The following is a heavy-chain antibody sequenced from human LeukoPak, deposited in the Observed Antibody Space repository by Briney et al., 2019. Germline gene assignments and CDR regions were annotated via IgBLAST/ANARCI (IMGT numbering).Heavy chain of an antibody. CDR1: GGSIRTYY. J-gene: IGHJ4*02. Sequence: SETLSLTCTVSGGSIRTYYWNWIRQPPGKGLEWIGYIYHSGSTNYNPSLKSRVTISVDTSKNQFSLKLSSVTAADTAVYYCARGPTVTTDYWGQGTLATVSS. D-gene: IGHD4-17*01. V-gene: IGHV4-59*01. CDR3: ARGPTVTTDY. CDR2: IYHSGST.